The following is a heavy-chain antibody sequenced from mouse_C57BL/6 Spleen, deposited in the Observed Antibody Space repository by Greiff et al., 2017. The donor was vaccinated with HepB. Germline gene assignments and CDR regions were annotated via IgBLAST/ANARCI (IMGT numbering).Heavy chain of an antibody. CDR1: GYTFTSYW. CDR2: IHPNSGST. D-gene: IGHD1-1*01. CDR3: AREDYGSRGAY. V-gene: IGHV1-64*01. Sequence: QVQLQQSGAELVKPGASVKLSCKASGYTFTSYWMHWVKQRPGQGLEWIGMIHPNSGSTNYNEKFKSKATLTVDKSSSTAYMQLSSLTSEDSAVYYCAREDYGSRGAYWGQGTLVTVSA. J-gene: IGHJ3*01.